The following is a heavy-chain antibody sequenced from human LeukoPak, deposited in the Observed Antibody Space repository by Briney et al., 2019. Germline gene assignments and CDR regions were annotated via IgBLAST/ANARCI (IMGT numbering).Heavy chain of an antibody. CDR1: GFTLSDYP. V-gene: IGHV3-23*01. Sequence: GGSLILSCVASGFTLSDYPMSWVRQAPGKGLEWVSLISTSGTTHYADSVKGRFTISRDNSKNTLYMQMSSLRAEDTAVYYCAKDLDSSGRYGDNWLDPWGQGTLVTVSS. J-gene: IGHJ5*02. D-gene: IGHD6-19*01. CDR2: ISTSGTT. CDR3: AKDLDSSGRYGDNWLDP.